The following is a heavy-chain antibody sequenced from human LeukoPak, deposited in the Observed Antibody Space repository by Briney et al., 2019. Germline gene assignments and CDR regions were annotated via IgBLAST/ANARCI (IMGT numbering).Heavy chain of an antibody. V-gene: IGHV4-34*01. J-gene: IGHJ6*02. CDR1: GGSFSGYY. CDR2: INHSGST. CDR3: ARRSPWDHYYYGMDV. D-gene: IGHD1-26*01. Sequence: TSETLSLTCAVYGGSFSGYYWSWIRQLPGKGLEWIGEINHSGSTNYNPSLKSRVTISVDTSKNQFSLKLSSVTAADTAVYYCARRSPWDHYYYGMDVWGQGTTVTVSS.